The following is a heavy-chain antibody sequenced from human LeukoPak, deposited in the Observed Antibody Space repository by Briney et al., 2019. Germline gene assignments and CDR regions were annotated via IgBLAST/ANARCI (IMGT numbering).Heavy chain of an antibody. D-gene: IGHD1-26*01. CDR1: GFTFSSYS. J-gene: IGHJ4*02. Sequence: PGGSLRLSCAASGFTFSSYSMNWVRQAPGKGLEWVSYISSSSTIYYADSVKGRFTISRDNAKNSLYLQINSLRAEDTAVYYCAKDSGIVGANFDYWGQGTLVTVSS. V-gene: IGHV3-48*01. CDR3: AKDSGIVGANFDY. CDR2: ISSSSTI.